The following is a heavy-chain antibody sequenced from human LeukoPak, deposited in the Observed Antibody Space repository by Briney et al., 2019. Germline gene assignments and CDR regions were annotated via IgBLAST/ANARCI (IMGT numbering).Heavy chain of an antibody. J-gene: IGHJ4*02. CDR1: GFTFSIYS. V-gene: IGHV3-21*01. D-gene: IGHD2-2*03. Sequence: PGGSLRLSCAAFGFTFSIYSMNWVRQAPGKGLEWVSCISSGSTNIYYADSLRGRFTISRDNAKNSLYLQMNSLRAEDTAVYYCARVGGYCSSVSNCYGDYWGQGTLVTVSS. CDR3: ARVGGYCSSVSNCYGDY. CDR2: ISSGSTNI.